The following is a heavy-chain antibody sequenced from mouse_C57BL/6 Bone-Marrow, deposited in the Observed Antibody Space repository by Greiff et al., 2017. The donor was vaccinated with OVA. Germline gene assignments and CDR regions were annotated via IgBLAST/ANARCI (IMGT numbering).Heavy chain of an antibody. J-gene: IGHJ4*01. CDR3: ARLDYLGYAMDY. CDR2: IDPSDSYT. D-gene: IGHD2-13*01. CDR1: GYTFTSYW. Sequence: QVQLQQPGAELVKPGASVKLSCKASGYTFTSYWMQWVKQRPGQGLEWIGEIDPSDSYTNYNKQFKGQATLTVDTSSSTAYMQLSRLTSEDSAVYDCARLDYLGYAMDYWGQGTSVTVSS. V-gene: IGHV1-50*01.